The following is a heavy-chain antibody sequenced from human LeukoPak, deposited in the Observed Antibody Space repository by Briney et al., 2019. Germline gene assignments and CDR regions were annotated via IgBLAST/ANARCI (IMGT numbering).Heavy chain of an antibody. CDR2: ISSSGSTI. CDR1: GFTFSSYE. CDR3: ARDPFSSSSFDY. Sequence: PGGSLRLSCAASGFTFSSYEMNWVRQAPGKGLEWVSYISSSGSTIYYADSVKGRFTISRDNAKNSLYLQMSSLRAEDTAVYYCARDPFSSSSFDYWGQGTLVTVSS. V-gene: IGHV3-48*03. J-gene: IGHJ4*02. D-gene: IGHD6-6*01.